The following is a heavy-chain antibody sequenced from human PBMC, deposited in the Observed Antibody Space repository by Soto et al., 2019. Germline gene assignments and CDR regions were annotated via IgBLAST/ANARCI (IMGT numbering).Heavy chain of an antibody. V-gene: IGHV3-23*01. J-gene: IGHJ4*02. Sequence: EVQLLESEGDLVQPGGSLRLSCAASGFTFSSYAMSWVRQAPGKGLEWVSAISASGGSTYYADSVKGRFTISRDNSKNTPYLQMNSLRAEDTAVYYCAKAAPNIVGVTATRITDYWGQGTLVTVSS. CDR3: AKAAPNIVGVTATRITDY. CDR1: GFTFSSYA. D-gene: IGHD2-21*02. CDR2: ISASGGST.